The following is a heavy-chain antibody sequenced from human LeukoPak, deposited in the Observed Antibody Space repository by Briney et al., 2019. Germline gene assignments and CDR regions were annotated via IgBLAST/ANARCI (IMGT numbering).Heavy chain of an antibody. CDR1: GFTFSSYW. Sequence: GGSLRLSCAASGFTFSSYWMSWVRQAPGKGLEWVANIKQDGSEKYYVDSVKGRFTISRDNAKNSLYLQMNSLRAEDTAVYYCARTRVPYYYYYMDVWGKGTTVTVSS. J-gene: IGHJ6*03. D-gene: IGHD2-2*01. CDR2: IKQDGSEK. V-gene: IGHV3-7*01. CDR3: ARTRVPYYYYYMDV.